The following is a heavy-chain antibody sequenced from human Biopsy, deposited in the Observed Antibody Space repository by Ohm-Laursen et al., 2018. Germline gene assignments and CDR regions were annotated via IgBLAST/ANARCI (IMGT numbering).Heavy chain of an antibody. CDR1: GFTFSDYY. J-gene: IGHJ6*02. Sequence: SLRLSCTASGFTFSDYYMSWNRQAPGKGLEWVSYITSGGSTTDYADSVKCRFTISRDNAKSSLFLQMNSLRSEDTAVYYCARDVEGFYSNAMDVWGQGTTVTVSS. CDR3: ARDVEGFYSNAMDV. V-gene: IGHV3-11*01. D-gene: IGHD2-15*01. CDR2: ITSGGSTT.